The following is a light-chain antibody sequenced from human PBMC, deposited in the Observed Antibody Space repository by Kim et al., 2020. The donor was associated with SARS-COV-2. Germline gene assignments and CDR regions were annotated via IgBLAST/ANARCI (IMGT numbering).Light chain of an antibody. V-gene: IGLV2-8*01. CDR1: SSDVGGYTY. CDR3: SSDAGSNNMV. Sequence: GQAVSISCTGTSSDVGGYTYDSWDQLPPGEATTLMIYEVRKRPSGVPDRFSGSKAGTTASLTVSGLQAEDEAYYYCSSDAGSNNMVFGGGTQLTVL. J-gene: IGLJ2*01. CDR2: EVR.